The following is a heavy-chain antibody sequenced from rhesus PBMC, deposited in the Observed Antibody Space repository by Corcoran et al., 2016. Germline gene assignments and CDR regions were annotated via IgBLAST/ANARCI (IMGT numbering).Heavy chain of an antibody. Sequence: QVQLQESGPGLVKPSETLSLTCAVSGYSISSGYYWGWIRHPPVKGLESIGYISGSSGSTYNNPSLKRRVTISKDTSKNQFSRKLSSVTAADTAVYYCARRGYCSGGVCYRYYFDYWGQGVLVTVSS. D-gene: IGHD2-8*01. V-gene: IGHV4-99*01. CDR3: ARRGYCSGGVCYRYYFDY. CDR1: GYSISSGYY. CDR2: ISGSSGST. J-gene: IGHJ4*01.